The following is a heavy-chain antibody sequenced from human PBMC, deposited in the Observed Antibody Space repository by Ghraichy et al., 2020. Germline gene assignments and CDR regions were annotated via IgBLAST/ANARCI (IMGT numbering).Heavy chain of an antibody. J-gene: IGHJ6*02. Sequence: SETLSLTCAVYGGLFSGSYWSWHRQPPGKGLEWIGEINHSGNTNYNPSLKSRVAISVDTSRNQFSLKVTSVTASDTAMYYCARVLGSGNYYKPFYYYAMDVWGQGTTVTVSS. CDR2: INHSGNT. D-gene: IGHD3-10*01. V-gene: IGHV4-34*01. CDR3: ARVLGSGNYYKPFYYYAMDV. CDR1: GGLFSGSY.